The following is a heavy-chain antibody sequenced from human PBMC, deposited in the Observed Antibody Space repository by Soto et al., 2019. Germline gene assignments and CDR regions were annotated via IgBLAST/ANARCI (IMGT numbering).Heavy chain of an antibody. CDR2: ISSSSSYI. V-gene: IGHV3-21*01. Sequence: EVHLVESGGGLVKPGGSLRLSCAASGFTFSSYNMNWVRQAPGKGLEWVSFISSSSSYIYHADSVKGRFTISRDNAKNSLYLQMNSLRAEETAVYYCARSPAVTTSTYFDYWGQGTLVTVSS. CDR1: GFTFSSYN. CDR3: ARSPAVTTSTYFDY. D-gene: IGHD4-17*01. J-gene: IGHJ4*02.